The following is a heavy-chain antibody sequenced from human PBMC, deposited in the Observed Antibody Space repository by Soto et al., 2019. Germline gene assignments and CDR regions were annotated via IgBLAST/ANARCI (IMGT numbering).Heavy chain of an antibody. CDR2: IYHSGST. V-gene: IGHV4-30-2*01. Sequence: PSETLSLTCAVSGGSISSGGYSWSWIRQPPGKGLEWIGYIYHSGSTYYNPSLKSRVTISVDRSKNQFSLKLSSVTAADTAVYYCARGTVVVPAIWWFDPWGQGTLVTVSS. CDR1: GGSISSGGYS. D-gene: IGHD2-2*01. J-gene: IGHJ5*02. CDR3: ARGTVVVPAIWWFDP.